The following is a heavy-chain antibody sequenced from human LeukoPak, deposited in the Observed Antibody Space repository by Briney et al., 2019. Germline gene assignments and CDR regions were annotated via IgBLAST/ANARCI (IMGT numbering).Heavy chain of an antibody. CDR3: ARPYQDYGDYWYFDL. V-gene: IGHV4-39*01. CDR2: IYYRGTT. Sequence: SETLSLTCTVSGGSISISSFWGWIRQSPGWGLEWIATIYYRGTTFYNPSLKSRVTISLDTSKNQFSLKLSSATAADTAVYFCARPYQDYGDYWYFDLWGRGTLVTVSS. D-gene: IGHD4-17*01. CDR1: GGSISISSF. J-gene: IGHJ2*01.